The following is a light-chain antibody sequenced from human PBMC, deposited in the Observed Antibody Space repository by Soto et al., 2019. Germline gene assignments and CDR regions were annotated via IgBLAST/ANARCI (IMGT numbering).Light chain of an antibody. CDR2: NVN. CDR3: CSYTSSATTEV. V-gene: IGLV2-18*02. CDR1: STDVGSHDC. Sequence: QSALIQPPSVSGSPGQSVTISCTGTSTDVGSHDCVSWYQQHPGTVPKPMIYNVNTQSSGVPDRFTASMTISGLQAEDGADYHCCSYTSSATTEVFGGGTKLTVL. J-gene: IGLJ2*01.